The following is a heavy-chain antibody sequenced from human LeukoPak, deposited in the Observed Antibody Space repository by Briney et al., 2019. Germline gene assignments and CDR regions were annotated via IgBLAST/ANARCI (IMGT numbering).Heavy chain of an antibody. CDR2: INQDGSEK. CDR3: AKSPGEYYFDY. Sequence: GGSLRLSCAASGFTFRSYWMSWVRQAPGKGLEWVANINQDGSEKYYVDSVKGRFTISRDNSKNTLCLQMNSLRAEDTAVYYCAKSPGEYYFDYWGQGTLVTVSS. V-gene: IGHV3-7*03. J-gene: IGHJ4*02. CDR1: GFTFRSYW.